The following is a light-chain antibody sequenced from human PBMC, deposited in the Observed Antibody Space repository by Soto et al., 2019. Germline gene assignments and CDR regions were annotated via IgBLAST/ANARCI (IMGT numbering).Light chain of an antibody. V-gene: IGKV1-5*01. CDR1: QYMNTY. J-gene: IGKJ1*01. CDR2: DAS. CDR3: QQYQTSWT. Sequence: DIQMTQSPTTLSASVGDRVTITCRASQYMNTYLAWYQQKSGKAPQLLISDASTLESGVPPRFSGSGSGTEFTLIIISLQPDDYATYYCQQYQTSWTFGQGTKVEI.